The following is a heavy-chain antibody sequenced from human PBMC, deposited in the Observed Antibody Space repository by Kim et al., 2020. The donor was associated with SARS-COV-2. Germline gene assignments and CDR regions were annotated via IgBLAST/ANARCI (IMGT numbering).Heavy chain of an antibody. CDR3: ARDRITMVRGVIPYFDY. J-gene: IGHJ4*02. Sequence: VKCRFTISRDNSKTTLYLQMNSLRAEDTAVYYCARDRITMVRGVIPYFDYWGQGTLVTVSS. V-gene: IGHV3-30*07. D-gene: IGHD3-10*01.